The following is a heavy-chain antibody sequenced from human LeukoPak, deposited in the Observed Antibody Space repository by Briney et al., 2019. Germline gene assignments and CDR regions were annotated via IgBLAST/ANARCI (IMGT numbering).Heavy chain of an antibody. Sequence: GGSLRLSCAASGFTFSTYWMHWVRQAPGEGLVWVSRINNDGSSSVYTDSVKGRFTMSRDNAKSTLHLQMNSLRAEDTAVYYCARGNSGPDYWGQGTLVTVSS. CDR2: INNDGSSS. V-gene: IGHV3-74*01. D-gene: IGHD7-27*01. CDR1: GFTFSTYW. CDR3: ARGNSGPDY. J-gene: IGHJ4*02.